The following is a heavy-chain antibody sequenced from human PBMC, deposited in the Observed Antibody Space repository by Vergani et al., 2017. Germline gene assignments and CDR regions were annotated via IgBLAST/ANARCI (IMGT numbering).Heavy chain of an antibody. CDR1: GFSLSNARMG. CDR3: ARILQTRSRGIAAALNWFDP. CDR2: IFSNDEK. D-gene: IGHD6-13*01. J-gene: IGHJ5*02. V-gene: IGHV2-26*01. Sequence: QVTLKESGPVLVKPTETLTLTCTVSGFSLSNARMGVSWIRQPPGKALEWLAHIFSNDEKSYSTSLKSRLTISKDTSKSQVVLTMTNMDPVDTATYYCARILQTRSRGIAAALNWFDPWGQGTLVTVSS.